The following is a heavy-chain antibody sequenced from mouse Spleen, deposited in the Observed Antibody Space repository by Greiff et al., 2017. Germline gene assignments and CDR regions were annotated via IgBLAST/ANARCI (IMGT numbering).Heavy chain of an antibody. V-gene: IGHV1-81*01. CDR3: AREDGKGWFAY. CDR1: GYTFTSYG. CDR2: VYPRSGNT. J-gene: IGHJ3*01. D-gene: IGHD2-1*01. Sequence: QVQLQQSGAELARPGASVKLSCKASGYTFTSYGISWVKQRTGQGLEWIGEVYPRSGNTYYNEKFKGKATLTADKSSSTAYMELRSLTSEDSAVYFCAREDGKGWFAYWGQGTLVTVSA.